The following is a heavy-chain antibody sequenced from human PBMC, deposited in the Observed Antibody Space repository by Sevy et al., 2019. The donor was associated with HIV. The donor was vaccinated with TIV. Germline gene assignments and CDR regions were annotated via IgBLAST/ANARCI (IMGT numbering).Heavy chain of an antibody. CDR1: GFTFSNYA. CDR2: IWSDGAYQ. Sequence: GGSLRLSCAATGFTFSNYAMHWVRQAPGKGMEWVAIIWSDGAYQYHGDSVKGRFTISRDNSKNTLYLQMNNVGVEETAVYYCERGGYYYDNAAYYALDSWGQGTLVTVSS. D-gene: IGHD3-22*01. CDR3: ERGGYYYDNAAYYALDS. J-gene: IGHJ4*02. V-gene: IGHV3-33*01.